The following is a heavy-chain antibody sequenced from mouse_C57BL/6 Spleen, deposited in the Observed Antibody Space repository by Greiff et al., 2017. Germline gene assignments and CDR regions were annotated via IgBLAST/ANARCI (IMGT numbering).Heavy chain of an antibody. V-gene: IGHV1-82*01. CDR1: GYAFSSSW. D-gene: IGHD2-12*01. CDR3: ERGGECYPCAY. CDR2: IYPGDGDT. J-gene: IGHJ3*01. Sequence: VQLQESGPELVKPGASVKISCKASGYAFSSSWMNWVKQRPGKGLEWIGRIYPGDGDTNYNGKFKGKATLTADKSSSTAYMQLSSLTSEDSAVYFCERGGECYPCAYWRRGSLLTVSA.